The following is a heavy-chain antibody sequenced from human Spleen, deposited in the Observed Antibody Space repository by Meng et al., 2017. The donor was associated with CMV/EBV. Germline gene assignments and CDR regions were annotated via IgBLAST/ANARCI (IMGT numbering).Heavy chain of an antibody. V-gene: IGHV3-30-3*01. D-gene: IGHD6-13*01. CDR1: GFTFSNHA. CDR3: ARDHFSAAAGIGSFDS. J-gene: IGHJ4*02. Sequence: GESLKISCGASGFTFSNHAMNWVRQTPGKGLGWVAVISYHGTNKYYADSAKGRFTISRDNSKNTLYLQMNSLRPEDTALYYCARDHFSAAAGIGSFDSWGQGTLVTVSS. CDR2: ISYHGTNK.